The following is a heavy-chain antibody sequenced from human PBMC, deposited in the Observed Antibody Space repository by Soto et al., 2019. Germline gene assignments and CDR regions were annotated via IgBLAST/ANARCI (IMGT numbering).Heavy chain of an antibody. V-gene: IGHV2-5*02. Sequence: QITLKESGPMRVKPTQTLALTCTFSGFSLSTSGVGVGWIRQPPGKALEWLAFIYWDDDKRYSPSLKSRLSISKDTSKNEVVLIMTDMDPADTATYYCARRRPLYGDWGGDFDYWGQGTLVTVSS. CDR2: IYWDDDK. D-gene: IGHD2-21*02. J-gene: IGHJ4*02. CDR1: GFSLSTSGVG. CDR3: ARRRPLYGDWGGDFDY.